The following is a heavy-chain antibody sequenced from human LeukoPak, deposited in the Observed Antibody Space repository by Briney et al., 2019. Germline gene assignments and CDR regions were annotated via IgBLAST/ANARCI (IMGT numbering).Heavy chain of an antibody. Sequence: PSETLSLTCAVYGGSFSGYYWSWIRQPPGKGLEWIGEINHSGSTNYNPSLKSRVTISVDTSKNQFSLKLSSVTAADTAVYYCARAPYYSAYYYYCYMDVWGKGTTVTVSS. D-gene: IGHD3-10*01. CDR2: INHSGST. CDR3: ARAPYYSAYYYYCYMDV. V-gene: IGHV4-34*01. CDR1: GGSFSGYY. J-gene: IGHJ6*03.